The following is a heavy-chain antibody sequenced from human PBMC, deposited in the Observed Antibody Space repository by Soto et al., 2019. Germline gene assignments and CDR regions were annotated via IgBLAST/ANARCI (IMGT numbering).Heavy chain of an antibody. CDR2: INHSGST. CDR1: GGSFSGYY. V-gene: IGHV4-34*01. CDR3: ARARNRFGKYGMDV. D-gene: IGHD3-10*01. Sequence: QVQLQQWGAGLLKPSETLSLTCAVYGGSFSGYYWSWIRQPPGKGLEWIGEINHSGSTNYKPSLKRRVAISVDTSKTQVSLKLSSVTAADTAVYYCARARNRFGKYGMDVWGQGTTVTVSS. J-gene: IGHJ6*02.